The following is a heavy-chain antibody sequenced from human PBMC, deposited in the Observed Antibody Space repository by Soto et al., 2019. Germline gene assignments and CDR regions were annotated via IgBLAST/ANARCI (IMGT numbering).Heavy chain of an antibody. CDR3: ASHAGTDYYDETDV. D-gene: IGHD1-26*01. V-gene: IGHV1-69*12. Sequence: QVQLVQSGAEVKKPGSSVKVSCKASGGSFSTYAISWVRHAPGQGLEWMGGVITILGTTNNAQKFQGRVRITAAESTGTAYMELASLRSDDTVVYYCASHAGTDYYDETDVWGQGTTVTVSS. J-gene: IGHJ6*02. CDR1: GGSFSTYA. CDR2: VITILGTT.